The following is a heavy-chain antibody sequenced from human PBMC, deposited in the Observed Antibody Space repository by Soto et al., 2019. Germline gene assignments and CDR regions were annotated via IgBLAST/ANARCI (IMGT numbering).Heavy chain of an antibody. CDR1: GFTFSNYG. CDR3: ARVQGRCYGSGSLDV. Sequence: QVQLVESGGGVVQSERSLRLSCAASGFTFSNYGMYWVRQAPGKGLEWVAVIWYDGSNKYYVDSVKGRFTISRENSRNTLYLQMNSLRAEDTAIYYCARVQGRCYGSGSLDVWGQGTTVTVSS. V-gene: IGHV3-33*01. J-gene: IGHJ6*02. CDR2: IWYDGSNK. D-gene: IGHD3-10*01.